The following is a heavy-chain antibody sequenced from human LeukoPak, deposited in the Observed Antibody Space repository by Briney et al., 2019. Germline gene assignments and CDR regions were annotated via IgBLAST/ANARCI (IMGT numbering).Heavy chain of an antibody. CDR3: ARDGERFLEWLLSNYYYYMDV. CDR2: ISSSSSTI. Sequence: GGSLRLSCAASGFIFSNYSMNWVRQAPGKGLEWVSYISSSSSTIYYADSVKGRFTISRDNAKNSLYLQMNSLRAEDTAVYYCARDGERFLEWLLSNYYYYMDVWGKGTTVTVSS. CDR1: GFIFSNYS. V-gene: IGHV3-48*04. D-gene: IGHD3-3*01. J-gene: IGHJ6*03.